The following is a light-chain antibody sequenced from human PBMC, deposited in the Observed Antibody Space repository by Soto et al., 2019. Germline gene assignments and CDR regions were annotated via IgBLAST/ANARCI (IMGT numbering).Light chain of an antibody. Sequence: EIPMNQSPSAMCASVLDIFTITVLASQGISNYLAWFQQKPGKVPKRLIYAASSLQSGVPSRFSGSGSGTEFTLTISSLQPEDFATYYCLQHNSYPITFGQGTRLEIK. CDR2: AAS. CDR3: LQHNSYPIT. CDR1: QGISNY. J-gene: IGKJ5*01. V-gene: IGKV1-17*03.